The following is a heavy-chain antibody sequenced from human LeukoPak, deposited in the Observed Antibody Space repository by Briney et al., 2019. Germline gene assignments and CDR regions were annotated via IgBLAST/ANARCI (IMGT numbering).Heavy chain of an antibody. CDR3: ARGYSYVFY. V-gene: IGHV3-7*04. J-gene: IGHJ4*02. D-gene: IGHD5-18*01. CDR1: GFTFSSYW. Sequence: GGSLRLSCAASGFTFSSYWMSWVRQAPGKGLEGVANIKLDGSETSYGGSVKGRFTVSRDNAKNSLFLQMDSLRAEDTAVYYCARGYSYVFYWGQGTLVSVSS. CDR2: IKLDGSET.